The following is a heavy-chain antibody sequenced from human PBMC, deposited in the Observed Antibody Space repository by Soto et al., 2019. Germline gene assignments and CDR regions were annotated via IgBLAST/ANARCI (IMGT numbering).Heavy chain of an antibody. J-gene: IGHJ6*02. CDR1: GITFISNS. Sequence: PGRCRRLSWAAAGITFISNSMNWVSHAPGKGLEWVSYISTSSSTIYYTDSVKGRFTISRDNAKNSLYLQMSSLREEDTAVYYCARVGEYCSSTSCHYYYYYGMDVWGQGTTVTVSS. V-gene: IGHV3-48*02. CDR2: ISTSSSTI. CDR3: ARVGEYCSSTSCHYYYYYGMDV. D-gene: IGHD2-2*01.